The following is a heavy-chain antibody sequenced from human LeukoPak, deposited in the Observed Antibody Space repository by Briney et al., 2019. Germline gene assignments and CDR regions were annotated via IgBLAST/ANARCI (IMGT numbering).Heavy chain of an antibody. Sequence: SVKVSCKASGGTFSSYAISWVRQAPGQGLEWMGRIIPILGIANYAQKFQGRVTITADKSTSTAYMELSSLRSEDTAVYYCARGSSGLGYYYYYGMDVWGQGTTVTVSS. V-gene: IGHV1-69*04. J-gene: IGHJ6*02. D-gene: IGHD6-19*01. CDR3: ARGSSGLGYYYYYGMDV. CDR1: GGTFSSYA. CDR2: IIPILGIA.